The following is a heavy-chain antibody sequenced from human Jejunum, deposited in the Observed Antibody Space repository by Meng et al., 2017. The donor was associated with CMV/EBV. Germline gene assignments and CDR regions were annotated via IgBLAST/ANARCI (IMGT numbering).Heavy chain of an antibody. CDR3: VRDGDSSNWPFDY. CDR2: IRYDGTDE. Sequence: QVLLVESWGGGVHPGGSWICSCATSGFIFSSHGMHWVRQAPGKGLEWVTYIRYDGTDEYYADSVKGRFTISKDNSKDFLYLQMNSLRPEDTATYYCVRDGDSSNWPFDYWGQGTLVTVSS. CDR1: GFIFSSHG. D-gene: IGHD6-13*01. V-gene: IGHV3-30*02. J-gene: IGHJ4*02.